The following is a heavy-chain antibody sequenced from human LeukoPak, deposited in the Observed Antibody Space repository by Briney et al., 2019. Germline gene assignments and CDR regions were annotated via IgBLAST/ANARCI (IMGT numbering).Heavy chain of an antibody. Sequence: SETLSLTCTVSGGSLSSSSFYWGWIRQPPGKGLEWIGSIYYSGSTYYNPSLKSRVTISVDTSKNQFSLKLSSVTAEDTAIYYCARPPRSSDWYLNCFDPWGQGTLVTVSS. D-gene: IGHD6-19*01. CDR3: ARPPRSSDWYLNCFDP. V-gene: IGHV4-39*07. CDR1: GGSLSSSSFY. CDR2: IYYSGST. J-gene: IGHJ5*02.